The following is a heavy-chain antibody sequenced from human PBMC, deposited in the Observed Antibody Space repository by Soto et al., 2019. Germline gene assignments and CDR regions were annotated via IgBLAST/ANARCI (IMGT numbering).Heavy chain of an antibody. D-gene: IGHD5-12*01. V-gene: IGHV4-34*01. CDR2: INHSGST. J-gene: IGHJ4*02. CDR1: GGSFSAYY. Sequence: QVQLQQWGAGLLKPSETLSLTCAVYGGSFSAYYWSWIRQPPGKGLEWIGEINHSGSTNYNPSLKSRVTISVDRSKHQFSLKLSSVTAADTAAYYCARGVGYAGVDYWGQGTLVTVSS. CDR3: ARGVGYAGVDY.